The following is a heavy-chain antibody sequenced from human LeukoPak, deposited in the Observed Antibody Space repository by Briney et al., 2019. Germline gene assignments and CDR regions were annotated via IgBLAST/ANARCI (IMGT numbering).Heavy chain of an antibody. Sequence: GGSLRLSCTASGFTFSSYWKHWVRQAPGKGLVWVSTLNSAGSITPYADSVKGRFTISRDNAKNTLSLQLNSLRAEDTAVYYCARGGTYSWDGLDIWGQGTMVTVSS. D-gene: IGHD1-26*01. CDR1: GFTFSSYW. J-gene: IGHJ3*02. V-gene: IGHV3-74*01. CDR2: LNSAGSIT. CDR3: ARGGTYSWDGLDI.